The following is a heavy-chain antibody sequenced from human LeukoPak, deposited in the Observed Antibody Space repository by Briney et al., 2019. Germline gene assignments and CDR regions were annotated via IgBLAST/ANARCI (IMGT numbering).Heavy chain of an antibody. CDR2: ISGSGGST. J-gene: IGHJ4*02. V-gene: IGHV3-23*01. CDR1: GFTFSSYA. Sequence: GRSLSLSCAASGFTFSSYAMSWVRQAPGKGLEWVSAISGSGGSTYYADSVKGRFTISRDNSKNTLYLQMNSLRAEDTAVYYCAKIPMDLYYYDSSGYYSFDYWGQGTLVTVSS. CDR3: AKIPMDLYYYDSSGYYSFDY. D-gene: IGHD3-22*01.